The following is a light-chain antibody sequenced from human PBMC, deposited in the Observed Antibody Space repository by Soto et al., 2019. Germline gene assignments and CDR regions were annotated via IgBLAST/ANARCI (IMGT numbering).Light chain of an antibody. Sequence: DIQLTQSPSFLSASVGDRVTITCRASQGISSYLAWYQQKPGKAPKLLIYAASTLQSGVPSRFSGSASGTEFTLTISSLKPEDFATYYCQQLKSYPITFGQGTRLEIK. CDR2: AAS. CDR3: QQLKSYPIT. J-gene: IGKJ5*01. V-gene: IGKV1-9*01. CDR1: QGISSY.